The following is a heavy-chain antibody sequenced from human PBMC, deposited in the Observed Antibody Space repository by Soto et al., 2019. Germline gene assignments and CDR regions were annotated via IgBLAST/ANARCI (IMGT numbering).Heavy chain of an antibody. CDR1: GYTFTGYY. CDR2: INPNSGGT. D-gene: IGHD3-3*01. V-gene: IGHV1-2*04. Sequence: ASVKVSCKASGYTFTGYYMHWVRQAPGQGLEWMGWINPNSGGTNYAQKFQGWVTMTRDTSISTAYMELSRLRSDDTAVYYCARDGRVYDFWSGHYGMDVWGQGTTVTVSS. J-gene: IGHJ6*02. CDR3: ARDGRVYDFWSGHYGMDV.